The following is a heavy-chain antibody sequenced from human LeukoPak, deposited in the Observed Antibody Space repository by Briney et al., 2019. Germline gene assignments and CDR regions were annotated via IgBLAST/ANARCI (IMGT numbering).Heavy chain of an antibody. CDR2: ISSSSNYI. CDR3: AAAAGDY. CDR1: GFTFSSYT. V-gene: IGHV3-21*01. D-gene: IGHD6-13*01. J-gene: IGHJ4*02. Sequence: GGSLRLSCAASGFTFSSYTMNWVRQAPGKGLEWVSSISSSSNYIYYADSVKGRFTISRDNAKNSLYLQMNSLRAEDTAVYYCAAAAGDYWGQGTLVTVSS.